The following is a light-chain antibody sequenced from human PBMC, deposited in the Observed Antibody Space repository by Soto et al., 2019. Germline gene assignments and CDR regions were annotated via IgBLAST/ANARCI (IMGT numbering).Light chain of an antibody. Sequence: IHMTQSASSLSASVGNRVTITCQASQDINTYLNWYQQKQGKAPKLLIYKASSLESGVPSRFSGSGYGTDFNLTISRLEPEDFAVYYCQQFSSYPLTFGGGTKVDIK. CDR2: KAS. J-gene: IGKJ4*01. CDR3: QQFSSYPLT. V-gene: IGKV1-5*03. CDR1: QDINTY.